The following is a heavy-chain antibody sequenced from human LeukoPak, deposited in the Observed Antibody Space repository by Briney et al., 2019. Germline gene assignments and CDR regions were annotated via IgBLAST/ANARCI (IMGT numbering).Heavy chain of an antibody. J-gene: IGHJ3*02. V-gene: IGHV1-2*06. CDR1: GYTFTSYY. Sequence: ASVKVSCKASGYTFTSYYMHWVRQAPGQGLEWMGRINPNSGGTNYAQKFQGRVTMTRDTSISTAYMELSRLRSDDTAVYYCATASGYSYGSSAFDIWGQGTMVTVSS. CDR3: ATASGYSYGSSAFDI. CDR2: INPNSGGT. D-gene: IGHD5-18*01.